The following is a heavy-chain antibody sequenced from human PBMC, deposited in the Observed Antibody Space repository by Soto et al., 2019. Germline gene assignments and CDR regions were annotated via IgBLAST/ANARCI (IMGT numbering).Heavy chain of an antibody. J-gene: IGHJ4*02. CDR3: ARGIPDTAMATEIDY. CDR2: INHSGST. CDR1: GGSFSGYY. V-gene: IGHV4-34*01. Sequence: SETLSLTCAVYGGSFSGYYWSWIRQPPGKGLEWIGEINHSGSTNYNPSLKSRVTISVDTSKNQFSLKLSSVTAADTAVYYCARGIPDTAMATEIDYWGQGTLVTVSS. D-gene: IGHD5-18*01.